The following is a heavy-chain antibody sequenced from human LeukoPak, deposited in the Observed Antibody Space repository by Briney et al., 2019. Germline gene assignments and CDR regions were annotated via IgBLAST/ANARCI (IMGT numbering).Heavy chain of an antibody. CDR3: AVDAFDI. V-gene: IGHV3-43*01. J-gene: IGHJ3*02. Sequence: GGSLRLSCAASGFTFYDYTMHWVRQAPGKGLEWVSLISWDGGSTYYADSVKGRFTISRDNSKNSLYLQMNSLRTEDTALYYCAVDAFDIWGQGTMVTVSS. CDR1: GFTFYDYT. CDR2: ISWDGGST.